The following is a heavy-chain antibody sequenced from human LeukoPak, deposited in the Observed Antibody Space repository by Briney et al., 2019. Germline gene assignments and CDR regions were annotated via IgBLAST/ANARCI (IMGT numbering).Heavy chain of an antibody. CDR1: GGYISGPY. CDR2: VYYSGST. CDR3: ARVMGDLASLYHMDV. Sequence: PSETLSLTCTVSGGYISGPYWSWVRQPPGKGLEWIGDVYYSGSTHQNPSLKSRVTISVDTSKNQFSLKLRSVTAADTAVYYCARVMGDLASLYHMDVWGKGTTVTVSS. D-gene: IGHD3-16*01. J-gene: IGHJ6*03. V-gene: IGHV4-59*11.